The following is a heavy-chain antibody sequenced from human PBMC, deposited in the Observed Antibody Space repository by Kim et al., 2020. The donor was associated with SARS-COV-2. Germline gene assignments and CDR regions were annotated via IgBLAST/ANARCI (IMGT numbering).Heavy chain of an antibody. J-gene: IGHJ4*02. V-gene: IGHV4-59*09. CDR3: ARGAYYFDY. CDR2: GGI. Sequence: GGINYNPALKSRVTISVDTSKNQFSLKLSSVTAADTAVYYCARGAYYFDYWGQGTLVTVSS.